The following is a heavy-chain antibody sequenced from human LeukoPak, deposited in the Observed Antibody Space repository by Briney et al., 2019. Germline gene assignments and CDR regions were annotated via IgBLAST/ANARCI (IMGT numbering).Heavy chain of an antibody. V-gene: IGHV4-59*01. CDR3: ARDGGLAYCGGDCYRHWYFDL. J-gene: IGHJ2*01. D-gene: IGHD2-21*02. CDR1: GGSFSGYY. CDR2: IYYSGST. Sequence: PSETLSLTCAVYGGSFSGYYWSWLRQPPGKGLEWIGYIYYSGSTNYNPSLKSRVTISVDTSKNQFSLKLSSVTAADTAVYYCARDGGLAYCGGDCYRHWYFDLWGRGTLVTVSS.